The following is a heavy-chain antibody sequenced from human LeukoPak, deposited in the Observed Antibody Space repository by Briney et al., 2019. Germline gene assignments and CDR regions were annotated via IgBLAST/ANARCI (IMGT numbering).Heavy chain of an antibody. CDR1: GYTFTSYG. J-gene: IGHJ4*02. V-gene: IGHV1-18*01. Sequence: ASVKVSCKASGYTFTSYGISWVRQAPGHGLEWTAWISAYNGNTNYAQKLQGRVTMTTDTSTSTAYMELRSLRSDDTAVYYCARDIQGPWLWLVHADYWGQGTLVTVSS. CDR3: ARDIQGPWLWLVHADY. CDR2: ISAYNGNT. D-gene: IGHD6-19*01.